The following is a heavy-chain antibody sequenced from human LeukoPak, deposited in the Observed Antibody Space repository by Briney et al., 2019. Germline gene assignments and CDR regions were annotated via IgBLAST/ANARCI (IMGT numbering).Heavy chain of an antibody. J-gene: IGHJ4*02. D-gene: IGHD3-22*01. CDR1: GFTFSTYS. CDR3: ARGGYDSSGYYMYYFDY. Sequence: GGSLGLSCSASGFTFSTYSMNWVRQAPGKGLEWVSYISSASTIIYYADSVKGRFTISRDNSKNTLYLQMNSLRAEDTAVYYCARGGYDSSGYYMYYFDYWGQGTLVTVSS. V-gene: IGHV3-48*01. CDR2: ISSASTII.